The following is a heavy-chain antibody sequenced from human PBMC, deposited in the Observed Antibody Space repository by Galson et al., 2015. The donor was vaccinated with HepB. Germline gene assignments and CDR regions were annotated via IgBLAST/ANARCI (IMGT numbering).Heavy chain of an antibody. J-gene: IGHJ4*02. CDR3: ARRATTVTTYDGYYFDY. Sequence: QSGAEVKKPGESLKISCDASGYSFTNYWIVWVRQTPGKALEWMGIIYPGDSNTRYSPSFQGQVTISVDKSISTAYLQWSSLKASDTAIYYCARRATTVTTYDGYYFDYWGQGTLVTVSS. CDR2: IYPGDSNT. D-gene: IGHD4-11*01. V-gene: IGHV5-51*03. CDR1: GYSFTNYW.